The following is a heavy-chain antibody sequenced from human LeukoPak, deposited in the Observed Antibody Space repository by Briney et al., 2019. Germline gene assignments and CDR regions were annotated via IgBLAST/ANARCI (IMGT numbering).Heavy chain of an antibody. J-gene: IGHJ4*02. Sequence: SETLSLTCTVSGGSISSHYWSWIRQPPGKGLEWIGEINHSGSTNYNPSLKSRVTISVDTSQNQFSLKLSSVTAADPAVYYCARGDIAAHYYFDYWGQGTLVTVSS. D-gene: IGHD6-6*01. CDR2: INHSGST. V-gene: IGHV4-34*01. CDR1: GGSISSHY. CDR3: ARGDIAAHYYFDY.